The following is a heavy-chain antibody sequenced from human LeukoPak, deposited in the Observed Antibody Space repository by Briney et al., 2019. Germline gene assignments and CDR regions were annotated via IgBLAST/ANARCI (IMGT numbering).Heavy chain of an antibody. D-gene: IGHD5-12*01. CDR1: GFTFSSYS. CDR3: ARERRGYFDY. J-gene: IGHJ4*02. CDR2: IDSSSPAI. V-gene: IGHV3-48*02. Sequence: GGSLRLSCAASGFTFSSYSMNWVRQAPGKGLEWVSYIDSSSPAIYYADSVKGRFTISRDNAKNSLYLQMNSQRDEDTAVYYCARERRGYFDYWGQGTPVTVSS.